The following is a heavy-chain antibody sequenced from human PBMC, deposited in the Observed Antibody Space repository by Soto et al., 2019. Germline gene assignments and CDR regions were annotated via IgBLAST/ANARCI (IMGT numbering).Heavy chain of an antibody. D-gene: IGHD3-3*01. CDR2: TYYRSKWYN. CDR1: GDSVSSNSAA. Sequence: SQTLSLTCAISGDSVSSNSAAWNLIRQSPSRGLEWLGRTYYRSKWYNDYAVSVKSRITINPDTSKNQFSLQLNSVTPEDTAVYYCARDQYYDFWSGYNLFDYWGQGTLVTVSS. CDR3: ARDQYYDFWSGYNLFDY. V-gene: IGHV6-1*01. J-gene: IGHJ4*02.